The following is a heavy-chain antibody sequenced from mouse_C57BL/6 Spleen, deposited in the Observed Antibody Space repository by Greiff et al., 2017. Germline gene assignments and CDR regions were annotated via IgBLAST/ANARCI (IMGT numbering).Heavy chain of an antibody. V-gene: IGHV1-69*01. J-gene: IGHJ4*01. CDR1: GYTFTSYW. Sequence: VQLQQPGAELVMPGASVKLSCKASGYTFTSYWMHWVKQRPGQGLEWIGEIDPAASYTNYNQKFKGKSTLTVDKSSSTAYMQLSSLTAEDSAVYYCARAPGAMDYWGQGTSVTVSA. CDR2: IDPAASYT. CDR3: ARAPGAMDY.